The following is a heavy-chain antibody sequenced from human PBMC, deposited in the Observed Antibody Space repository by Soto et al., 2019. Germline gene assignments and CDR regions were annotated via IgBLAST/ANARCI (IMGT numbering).Heavy chain of an antibody. J-gene: IGHJ6*02. CDR1: GFTFSSYA. V-gene: IGHV3-30-3*01. Sequence: GGSLRLSCAASGFTFSSYAMHWVRQAPGKGLEWVAVISYDGSNKYYADSVKGRFTISRDNSKNTLYLQMNSLRAEDTAVYYCARVLGYCSSTSCGADSHYYYGMDVWGQGTTVTVSS. CDR2: ISYDGSNK. CDR3: ARVLGYCSSTSCGADSHYYYGMDV. D-gene: IGHD2-2*01.